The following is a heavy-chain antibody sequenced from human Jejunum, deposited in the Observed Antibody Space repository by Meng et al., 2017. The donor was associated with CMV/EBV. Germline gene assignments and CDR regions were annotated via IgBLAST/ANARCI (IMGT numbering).Heavy chain of an antibody. Sequence: VQLVRPASEGKMPGASVKLSCKASGYTLSDYYMHWVRQAPGQGLEWMGWINPKSGDTDYAQKFQGRVTMTRDTSMNRAYMELSSLKFDDTAVYYCARRTTVTGGFDYWGQGTLVTVSS. CDR2: INPKSGDT. D-gene: IGHD4-17*01. J-gene: IGHJ4*02. CDR1: GYTLSDYY. CDR3: ARRTTVTGGFDY. V-gene: IGHV1-2*02.